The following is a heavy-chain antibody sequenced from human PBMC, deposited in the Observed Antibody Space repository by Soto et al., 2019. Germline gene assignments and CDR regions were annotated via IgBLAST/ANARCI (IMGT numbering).Heavy chain of an antibody. CDR3: ARGRPVDIVATITFSTTFDY. Sequence: GGSLRLSCAASGFTFSSYAMSWVRQAPGKGLEWVSAISGSGGSTYYADSVKGRFTISRDNSKNTLYLQMNSLRAEDTAVYYCARGRPVDIVATITFSTTFDYWGQGTLVTVSS. V-gene: IGHV3-23*01. CDR2: ISGSGGST. J-gene: IGHJ4*02. CDR1: GFTFSSYA. D-gene: IGHD5-12*01.